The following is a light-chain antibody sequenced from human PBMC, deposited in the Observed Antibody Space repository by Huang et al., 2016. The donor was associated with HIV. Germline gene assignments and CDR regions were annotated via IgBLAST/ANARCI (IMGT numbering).Light chain of an antibody. V-gene: IGKV1-39*01. J-gene: IGKJ3*01. Sequence: DIQMTQSPSSLSASVGDRVTITCRASQNFDTYLNWYQQKRGKAPKLLIYTTSSLQGGVPSRFSGSGSGTDFTLTISSLQPEDSATYYCQQSYSTLFTFGPGTKVDVK. CDR1: QNFDTY. CDR3: QQSYSTLFT. CDR2: TTS.